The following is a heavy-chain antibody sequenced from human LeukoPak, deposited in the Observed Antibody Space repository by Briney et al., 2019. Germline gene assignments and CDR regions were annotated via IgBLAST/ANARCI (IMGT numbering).Heavy chain of an antibody. J-gene: IGHJ4*02. Sequence: GGSLRLSCAASGFAFSSYGMHWVRQAPGKGLEWVAYIHYDSTTEDYADSVKGRFTISRDNSKNTLFLQMNNLRAEDTAVYYCARGRYCSGGSCYSYFDYWGQGTLVTVSS. CDR1: GFAFSSYG. CDR3: ARGRYCSGGSCYSYFDY. V-gene: IGHV3-30*02. D-gene: IGHD2-15*01. CDR2: IHYDSTTE.